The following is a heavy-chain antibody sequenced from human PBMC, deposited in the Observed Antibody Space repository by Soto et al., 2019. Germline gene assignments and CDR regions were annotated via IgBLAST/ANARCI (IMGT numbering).Heavy chain of an antibody. CDR1: GFTLSGYA. Sequence: EVQLAESGGGLAQPGGSLRLSCAASGFTLSGYAMDWVRQAPGKGLEYVSGISSNGVGTYYANSVQGRFTISRDNSKNTVDLQVGSLSPKDLAGYNCAGVFRPDFYYMDVG. CDR3: AGVFRPDFYYMDV. J-gene: IGHJ6*03. CDR2: ISSNGVGT. V-gene: IGHV3-64*01.